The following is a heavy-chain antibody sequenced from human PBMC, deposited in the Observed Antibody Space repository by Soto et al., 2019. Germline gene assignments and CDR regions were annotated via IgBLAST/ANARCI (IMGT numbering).Heavy chain of an antibody. D-gene: IGHD1-26*01. CDR2: IRTRSGTI. J-gene: IGHJ5*02. CDR1: GVTFSSYS. CDR3: ARPPLSSVGTPDL. Sequence: GGSLRLSCAASGVTFSSYSMNWLRQAPGKGLEWVSYIRTRSGTIYYADSVKGPFTIARYKAQNSLYLQMNSLRDEDTAVYYCARPPLSSVGTPDLWGQGTLVTVSS. V-gene: IGHV3-48*02.